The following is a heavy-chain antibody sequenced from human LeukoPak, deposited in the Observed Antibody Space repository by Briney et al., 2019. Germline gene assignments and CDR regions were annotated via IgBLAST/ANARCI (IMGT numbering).Heavy chain of an antibody. J-gene: IGHJ4*02. CDR2: ISNSGSS. Sequence: SETLSLTCTVSGGSISSYYWSWIRQPPGKGLEWIGYISNSGSSQYNPSLKSRVTISVDTSKNQFSLKLSPVTAADTAVYYCAKSDGSGSYFDSWGQGTLVTVSS. CDR1: GGSISSYY. CDR3: AKSDGSGSYFDS. V-gene: IGHV4-59*01. D-gene: IGHD3-10*01.